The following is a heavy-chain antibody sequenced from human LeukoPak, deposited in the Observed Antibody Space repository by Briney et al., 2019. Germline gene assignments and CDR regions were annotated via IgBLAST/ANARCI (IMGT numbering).Heavy chain of an antibody. D-gene: IGHD3-10*01. CDR3: ARESMPYGRSPPDI. CDR1: GFTFSTYT. J-gene: IGHJ3*02. V-gene: IGHV3-30-3*01. CDR2: MSYDGSNE. Sequence: GGSLRLSCAASGFTFSTYTMHWVRQAPGKGLEWVAVMSYDGSNEYYADSVKGRFTISRDNSGNTLYLQINSLRAEDTAVYYCARESMPYGRSPPDIWGQGTMVIVSS.